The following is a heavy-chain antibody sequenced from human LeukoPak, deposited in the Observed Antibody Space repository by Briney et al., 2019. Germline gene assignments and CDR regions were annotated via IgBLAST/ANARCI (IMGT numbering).Heavy chain of an antibody. CDR1: GGSISSYY. J-gene: IGHJ5*02. D-gene: IGHD6-13*01. CDR2: IYYSGST. CDR3: ARDGEVLSSSWFWFDP. Sequence: PSETLSLTCTVSGGSISSYYWSWIRQPSGKGLEWIGYIYYSGSTNYNPSLKSRVTISVDTSKNQFSLKLTSVTAADTAVYYCARDGEVLSSSWFWFDPWGQGTLVTVSS. V-gene: IGHV4-59*01.